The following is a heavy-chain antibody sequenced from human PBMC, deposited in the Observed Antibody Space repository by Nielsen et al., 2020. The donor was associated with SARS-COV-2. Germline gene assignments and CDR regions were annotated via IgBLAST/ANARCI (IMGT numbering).Heavy chain of an antibody. CDR1: GGSISSDIFH. D-gene: IGHD3-10*01. J-gene: IGHJ5*02. CDR3: ARLRDSGSGTYPRHNWFDP. CDR2: IYYSGST. Sequence: SETLSLTCTVSGGSISSDIFHWGWIRQPPGKGLEWIGSIYYSGSTSYNPSLKSRITISVDTSKNQFSLKLTSVTAAGTAVYYCARLRDSGSGTYPRHNWFDPWGQGTLVTVSS. V-gene: IGHV4-39*01.